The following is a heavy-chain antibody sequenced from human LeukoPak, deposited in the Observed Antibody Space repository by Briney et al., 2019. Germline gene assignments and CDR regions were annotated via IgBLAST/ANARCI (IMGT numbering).Heavy chain of an antibody. V-gene: IGHV4-4*07. Sequence: SETLSLTCTVSGGSISSYYWSWLRQPAGKGLEWIVRIYTSGSTNYNPSLKSRVTMSVDTSKNQFSLKLSSVTAADTAVYYCARDGGRSSSWYPGPVGRFDPWGQGTLVTVSS. D-gene: IGHD6-13*01. CDR2: IYTSGST. CDR3: ARDGGRSSSWYPGPVGRFDP. CDR1: GGSISSYY. J-gene: IGHJ5*02.